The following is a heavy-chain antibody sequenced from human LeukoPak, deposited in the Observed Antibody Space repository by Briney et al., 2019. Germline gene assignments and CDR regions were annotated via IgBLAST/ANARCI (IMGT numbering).Heavy chain of an antibody. V-gene: IGHV3-48*04. CDR3: ARWDGDYEGAEWFDP. CDR1: GGSISTSSYS. Sequence: ETLSLTCTVSGGSISTSSYSWGWIRHPPGKGLEWVSYISPSSSTIYYADSVKGRFTISRDNAKNSLYLQMNSLRAEDTAVYYCARWDGDYEGAEWFDPWGQGTLVTVSS. J-gene: IGHJ5*02. CDR2: ISPSSSTI. D-gene: IGHD4-17*01.